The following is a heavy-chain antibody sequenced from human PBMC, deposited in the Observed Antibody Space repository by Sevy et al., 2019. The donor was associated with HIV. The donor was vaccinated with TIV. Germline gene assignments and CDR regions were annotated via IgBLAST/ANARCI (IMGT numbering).Heavy chain of an antibody. CDR2: IWNDGSNK. J-gene: IGHJ4*02. Sequence: GGSLRLSCAASGFTFSNYGMQWVRQAPGKGLEWVALIWNDGSNKYYADSVKGRFTTSRDNSSSTLYLQMNSLIAEDTGVYYCARDVRGEGIRPGDLDYWGQGTLVTVSS. CDR3: ARDVRGEGIRPGDLDY. CDR1: GFTFSNYG. D-gene: IGHD3-10*02. V-gene: IGHV3-33*01.